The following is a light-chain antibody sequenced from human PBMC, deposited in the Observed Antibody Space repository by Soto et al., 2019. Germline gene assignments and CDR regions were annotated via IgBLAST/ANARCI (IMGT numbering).Light chain of an antibody. CDR1: QSVSGS. J-gene: IGKJ3*01. CDR3: QHYNNWPPLFA. Sequence: EIVMTQSPATLSVSPGERATLSCRASQSVSGSLAWYQQKPGQAPRLLIYGASTRATGIPARFSGSGSGTEFTLTISSLQSEDFAVYYCQHYNNWPPLFAFGPGTKVDIK. CDR2: GAS. V-gene: IGKV3-15*01.